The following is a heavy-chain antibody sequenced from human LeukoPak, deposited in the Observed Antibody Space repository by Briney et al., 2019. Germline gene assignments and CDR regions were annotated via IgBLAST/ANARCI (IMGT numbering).Heavy chain of an antibody. Sequence: SETLSLTCTVSGGSISSSSYYLGWIRQPPGKGLEWSGCIYYSGSTYYNPSLKSRVTISVDTSKNQFSLKLSSVTAADTAVYYCARHCSSTSCYTPLDIVATSYWGQGTLVTVSS. CDR2: IYYSGST. CDR1: GGSISSSSYY. J-gene: IGHJ4*02. D-gene: IGHD2-2*02. CDR3: ARHCSSTSCYTPLDIVATSY. V-gene: IGHV4-39*01.